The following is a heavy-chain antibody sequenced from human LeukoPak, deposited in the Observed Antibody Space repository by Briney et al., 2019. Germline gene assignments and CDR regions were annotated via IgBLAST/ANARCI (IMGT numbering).Heavy chain of an antibody. CDR1: GFTLSTFA. J-gene: IGHJ6*03. D-gene: IGHD3-16*02. V-gene: IGHV3-23*01. CDR2: ISGGGHST. Sequence: GGSLRLSCAASGFTLSTFAMSWVRQAPGKGLEWVSGISGGGHSTYYADSVKGRFTISRDNSKNTVFLQMNSLRAEDAAVYYCTRDRQVVGSYYYYMDVWGKGTTVTISS. CDR3: TRDRQVVGSYYYYMDV.